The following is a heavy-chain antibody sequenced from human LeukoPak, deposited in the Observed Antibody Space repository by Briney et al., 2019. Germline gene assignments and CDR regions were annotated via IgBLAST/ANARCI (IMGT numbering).Heavy chain of an antibody. J-gene: IGHJ4*02. CDR2: ISGSGGST. CDR1: GFTFSSYA. V-gene: IGHV3-23*01. D-gene: IGHD4-17*01. CDR3: AKDLAPRLATVTTKETFDY. Sequence: AGGSLRLSCAASGFTFSSYAMSWVRQAPGKGLEWVSAISGSGGSTYYADSVKGRFTISRDNSKNTLYLQMNSLRAEDTAVYYCAKDLAPRLATVTTKETFDYWGQGTLVTVSS.